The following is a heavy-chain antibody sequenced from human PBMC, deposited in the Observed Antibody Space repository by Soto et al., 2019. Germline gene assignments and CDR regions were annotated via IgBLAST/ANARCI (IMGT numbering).Heavy chain of an antibody. CDR2: ISYDGSNK. CDR1: GFTFSSYG. Sequence: QVQLVESGGGVVQPGRSLRLSCAASGFTFSSYGMHWVRQAPGKGLEWVAVISYDGSNKYYADSVKGRFTISRDNSKNTLYLQMNSLRAEDTAVYYCAKDLRKWLGVDYWGQGTLVTVSS. D-gene: IGHD3-22*01. CDR3: AKDLRKWLGVDY. V-gene: IGHV3-30*18. J-gene: IGHJ4*02.